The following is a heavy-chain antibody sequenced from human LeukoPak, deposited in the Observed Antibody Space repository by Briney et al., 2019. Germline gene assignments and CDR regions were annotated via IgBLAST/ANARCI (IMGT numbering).Heavy chain of an antibody. CDR1: GFTFSSYS. Sequence: GGSLRLSCAASGFTFSSYSMNWVRQAPGKGLEWVSSISSSSSHIYYAVSVKGRFTISRDNAKNSLFLQLNSLRAEDTAVHYCAREATTSRPGDYWGLGTLVTVSS. CDR3: AREATTSRPGDY. J-gene: IGHJ4*02. CDR2: ISSSSSHI. V-gene: IGHV3-21*01. D-gene: IGHD1-1*01.